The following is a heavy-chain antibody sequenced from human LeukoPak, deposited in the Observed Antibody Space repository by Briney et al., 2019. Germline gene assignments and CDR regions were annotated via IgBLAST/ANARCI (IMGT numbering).Heavy chain of an antibody. Sequence: GGSLRLSCAASGFTFSSHWMHWVRQAPGKGLAWVSQINPDGSSTTYADSVKGRLTISRDNAKNTLYLQMNSLRDEDTAVYYCARDLYDFWSGRKYYFDYWGQGTLVAVSS. V-gene: IGHV3-74*01. D-gene: IGHD3-3*01. CDR3: ARDLYDFWSGRKYYFDY. J-gene: IGHJ4*02. CDR1: GFTFSSHW. CDR2: INPDGSST.